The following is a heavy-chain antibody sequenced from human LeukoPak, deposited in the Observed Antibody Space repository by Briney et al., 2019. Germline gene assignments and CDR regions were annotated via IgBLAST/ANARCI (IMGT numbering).Heavy chain of an antibody. CDR1: GHTFTDFY. D-gene: IGHD4-17*01. CDR2: ISTYNGNT. CDR3: ARAGPEADDYGDYRYYYYMDV. V-gene: IGHV1-18*04. J-gene: IGHJ6*03. Sequence: ASVKVSCKASGHTFTDFYMHWVRQAPGQGLEWMGWISTYNGNTNYAQNLQGRVTITADESTSTVYMELSSLRSEDTAMYFCARAGPEADDYGDYRYYYYMDVWGKGTTVSISS.